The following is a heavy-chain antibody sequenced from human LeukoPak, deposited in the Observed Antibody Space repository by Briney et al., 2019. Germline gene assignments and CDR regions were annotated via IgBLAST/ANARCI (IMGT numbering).Heavy chain of an antibody. D-gene: IGHD4-23*01. Sequence: PSETLSPTCTVSDGSISHYYWNWIRQPPGKGLEWIGYIYYSGSTNYNPSLKSRVTISVDTSKNQVSLNLRSVTAADTAIYYCARQRSNSSRWFDYWGQGTLVTVSS. CDR3: ARQRSNSSRWFDY. CDR1: DGSISHYY. CDR2: IYYSGST. J-gene: IGHJ4*02. V-gene: IGHV4-59*08.